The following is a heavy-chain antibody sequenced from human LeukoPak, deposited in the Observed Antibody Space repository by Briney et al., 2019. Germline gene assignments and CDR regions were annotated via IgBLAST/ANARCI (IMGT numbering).Heavy chain of an antibody. V-gene: IGHV1-2*06. CDR3: ARVAYSRHAFDI. J-gene: IGHJ3*02. D-gene: IGHD3-16*01. Sequence: ASVKVSCKASGYTFTGYYMHWVRQAPGQGLEWIGRINPNSGGTNYAQKFQGRVTMTRDTSISTAYMELSRLRSDDTAVYYCARVAYSRHAFDIWGQGTMVTVSS. CDR2: INPNSGGT. CDR1: GYTFTGYY.